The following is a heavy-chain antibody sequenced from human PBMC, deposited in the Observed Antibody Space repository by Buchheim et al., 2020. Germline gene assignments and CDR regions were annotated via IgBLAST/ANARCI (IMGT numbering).Heavy chain of an antibody. J-gene: IGHJ4*02. CDR2: ISGNGDTT. CDR3: TKDPNWVSH. V-gene: IGHV3-23*01. D-gene: IGHD7-27*01. CDR1: GFTFSADA. Sequence: EVRLLESGGDFVQPGGSLRLSCEASGFTFSADAMTWVRQAPGKGLEWVSIISGNGDTTYYANSVKGRFTVSRDNSKNTLYLQMNSLRVEDTALYYCTKDPNWVSHWGPGTLITVSS.